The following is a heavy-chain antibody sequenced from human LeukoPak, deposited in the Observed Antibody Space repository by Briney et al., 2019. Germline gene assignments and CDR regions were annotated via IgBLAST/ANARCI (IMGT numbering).Heavy chain of an antibody. D-gene: IGHD6-19*01. J-gene: IGHJ5*01. CDR1: GYNFTTYW. CDR3: ARHSSVAGTPGCFDS. Sequence: GESLKISCKGSGYNFTTYWIGWVRQMPGKGLEWMGIIYPVDSKTRYSPSFQGQVTISADKSISTAYLQWSSLSDTDTAMYYCARHSSVAGTPGCFDSWGQGTLVTVSS. CDR2: IYPVDSKT. V-gene: IGHV5-51*01.